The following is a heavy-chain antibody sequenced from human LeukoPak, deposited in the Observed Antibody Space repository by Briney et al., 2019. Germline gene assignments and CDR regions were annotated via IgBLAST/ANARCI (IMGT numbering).Heavy chain of an antibody. D-gene: IGHD1-14*01. CDR1: GGTFSSYA. CDR2: IIPMFGPV. V-gene: IGHV1-69*05. Sequence: ASVKVSCKASGGTFSSYAISWVRQAPGQGLEWMGGIIPMFGPVNYAQKFQGRVTITTDETTSTAYMELNSLRSDDTAVYYCAREGNHYYMDVWGKGTTVTVSS. J-gene: IGHJ6*03. CDR3: AREGNHYYMDV.